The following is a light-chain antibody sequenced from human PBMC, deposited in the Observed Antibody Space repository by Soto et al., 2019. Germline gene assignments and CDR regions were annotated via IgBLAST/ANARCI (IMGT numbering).Light chain of an antibody. CDR1: QSLFYSPNNKNY. J-gene: IGKJ4*01. Sequence: DILMTQSPDSLAVSLGERATINCKSSQSLFYSPNNKNYLAWYQQKPGQHPKLLIYWASTRESGVPDRFGGSGSGRDFSITNSSLRAEDVAVCYSQQYYGALPATFGGGTKVEIK. V-gene: IGKV4-1*01. CDR2: WAS. CDR3: QQYYGALPAT.